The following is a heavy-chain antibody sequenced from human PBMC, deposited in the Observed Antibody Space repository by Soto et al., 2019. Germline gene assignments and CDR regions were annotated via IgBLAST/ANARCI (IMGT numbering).Heavy chain of an antibody. CDR2: INAGNGNT. D-gene: IGHD2-21*02. J-gene: IGHJ4*01. CDR1: GYTFTSYA. V-gene: IGHV1-3*01. Sequence: ASVKVFCKAAGYTFTSYAMHWVRQAPGQRLEWMGWINAGNGNTKYSQKFQGRVTITRDTSASTAYMELSSLRSEDTAVYYCARSIVVVTALDCWGHGTLVTVSS. CDR3: ARSIVVVTALDC.